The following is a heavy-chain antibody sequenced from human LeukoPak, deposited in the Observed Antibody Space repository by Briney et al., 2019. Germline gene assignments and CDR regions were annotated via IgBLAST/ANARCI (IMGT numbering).Heavy chain of an antibody. CDR2: IYYSGST. J-gene: IGHJ4*02. Sequence: SETLSFTCTVSGGSVSSYYWSWIRQPPGKGLEWVGYIYYSGSTNYNPSLKSRVTISVDTSKNQFSLKLSSVTAADTAVYYCARDPYSSSSSYFDYWGQGTLVTVSS. V-gene: IGHV4-59*02. D-gene: IGHD6-6*01. CDR1: GGSVSSYY. CDR3: ARDPYSSSSSYFDY.